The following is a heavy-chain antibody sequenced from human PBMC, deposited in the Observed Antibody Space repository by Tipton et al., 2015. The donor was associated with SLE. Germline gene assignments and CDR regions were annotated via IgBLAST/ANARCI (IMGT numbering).Heavy chain of an antibody. V-gene: IGHV4-39*02. D-gene: IGHD3-10*01. CDR3: GKMLTMIQGGYYYYYYGVDV. CDR1: GGSVNSVNDY. J-gene: IGHJ6*02. Sequence: TLSLTCTVSGGSVNSVNDYWGWIRQPPGKGLEWIGSVYYSGNTYYNPTLESRVTISVDTSKKHFSLTQNSVTAADTAVYYCGKMLTMIQGGYYYYYYGVDVWGQGTTVTVSS. CDR2: VYYSGNT.